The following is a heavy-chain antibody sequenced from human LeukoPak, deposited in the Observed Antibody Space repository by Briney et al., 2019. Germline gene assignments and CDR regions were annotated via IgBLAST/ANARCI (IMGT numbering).Heavy chain of an antibody. CDR2: IHYSGNT. CDR3: ARHAYGYNSGFLDF. CDR1: GDSIRIYY. J-gene: IGHJ3*01. D-gene: IGHD5-24*01. V-gene: IGHV4-59*08. Sequence: PSETLSLTCTVSGDSIRIYYWSWIRQSPGKGLEWIGYIHYSGNTFSNPALKSRVTNSIDTPKNQFSLQLRSVTAEDTAVYFCARHAYGYNSGFLDFWGPGTMVTVSS.